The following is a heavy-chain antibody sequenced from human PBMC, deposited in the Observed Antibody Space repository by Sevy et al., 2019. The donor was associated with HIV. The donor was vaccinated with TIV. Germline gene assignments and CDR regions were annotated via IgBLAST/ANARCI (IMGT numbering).Heavy chain of an antibody. J-gene: IGHJ3*02. CDR3: ARDRGIYYDKPVHAFDI. D-gene: IGHD3-22*01. V-gene: IGHV3-53*01. Sequence: GGSLRLSCAASGFTVSSNYMSWVRQAPGKGLEWVSVIYSGGSTYYADSVKGRFTISRDNSKNTLYLQMNSLRAEDTAVYYCARDRGIYYDKPVHAFDIWGQGTMVTVSS. CDR1: GFTVSSNY. CDR2: IYSGGST.